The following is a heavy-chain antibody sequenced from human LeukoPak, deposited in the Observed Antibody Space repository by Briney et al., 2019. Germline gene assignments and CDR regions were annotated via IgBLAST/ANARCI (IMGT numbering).Heavy chain of an antibody. J-gene: IGHJ4*02. D-gene: IGHD3-16*01. V-gene: IGHV3-23*01. CDR3: ARVLGERYYFDY. Sequence: GGTLRLSCAASGFTFSRSVMTWVRQAPGKGMEWVSSISDSGSSTYYADSVKGRFTISRDNSKNSLYLQMNSLRAEDTAVYYCARVLGERYYFDYWGQGTLVTVSS. CDR1: GFTFSRSV. CDR2: ISDSGSST.